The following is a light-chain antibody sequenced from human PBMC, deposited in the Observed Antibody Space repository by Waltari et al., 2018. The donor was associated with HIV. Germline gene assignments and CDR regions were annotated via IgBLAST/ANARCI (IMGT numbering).Light chain of an antibody. CDR3: QVWDKSYREAV. CDR1: HIGNTP. Sequence: SYVLTQAPSLSVAPGQTATFTCGHIGNTPVQRYRQRPGQAPVLVVFDDTYRSPGIPARLSGATSGSQATLTITRVEVGDEADYFCQVWDKSYREAVFGGGTQLTVL. CDR2: DDT. V-gene: IGLV3-21*02. J-gene: IGLJ2*01.